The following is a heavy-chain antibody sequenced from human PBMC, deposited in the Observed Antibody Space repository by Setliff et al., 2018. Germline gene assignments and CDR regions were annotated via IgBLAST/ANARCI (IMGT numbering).Heavy chain of an antibody. CDR3: AREVYGGVKSGEFSGIQH. CDR2: VWYGGSNE. J-gene: IGHJ1*01. Sequence: SLRLSCAASGFTLSSYGIHWVRQAPGKGLEWVAVVWYGGSNEDYADSVMGRFTISRDDSKNTLYLQMNSLRAEDMAVYYCAREVYGGVKSGEFSGIQHWGQGTLVTVSS. CDR1: GFTLSSYG. V-gene: IGHV3-33*01. D-gene: IGHD3-16*02.